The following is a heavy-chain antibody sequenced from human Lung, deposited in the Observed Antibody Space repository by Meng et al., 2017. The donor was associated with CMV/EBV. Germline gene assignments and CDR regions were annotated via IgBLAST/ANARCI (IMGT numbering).Heavy chain of an antibody. Sequence: VQLVLSGSELKKPGDSVKVSCQAAGYTFTSSSMNWVRHAPGQGLEWMGWININTGNPTYAQGFTGRFVFSLDTSVSTAYLQIDSLKADDTAVYYCARGNGWRFDYWGQGTLVTVSS. CDR1: GYTFTSSS. CDR2: ININTGNP. V-gene: IGHV7-4-1*01. CDR3: ARGNGWRFDY. D-gene: IGHD6-19*01. J-gene: IGHJ4*02.